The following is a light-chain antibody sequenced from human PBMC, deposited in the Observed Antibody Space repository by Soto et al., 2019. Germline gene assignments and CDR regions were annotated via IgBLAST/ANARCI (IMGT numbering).Light chain of an antibody. Sequence: VLTQSRGTLSLFPGERATLSCRASQSVSRSYLAWYQQKPGQAPRHLIYGAYSRATGIPARFRGSGSGSDFTLTIRRLQPENCAKYYCQQYGGSPLVTFGQ. V-gene: IGKV3-20*01. J-gene: IGKJ5*01. CDR2: GAY. CDR3: QQYGGSPLVT. CDR1: QSVSRSY.